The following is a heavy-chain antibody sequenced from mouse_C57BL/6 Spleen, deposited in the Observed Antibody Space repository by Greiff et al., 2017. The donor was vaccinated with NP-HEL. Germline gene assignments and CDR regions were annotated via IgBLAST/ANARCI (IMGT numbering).Heavy chain of an antibody. V-gene: IGHV1-54*01. Sequence: QVQLQQSGAELVRPGTSVKVSCKASGYAFTNYLIEWVKQRPGQGLEWIGVINPGSGGTNYNEKFKGKATLTADKSSSTAYMQLSSLTSEDSAVYFCAREWYYAMDYWGQGTSVTVSS. CDR2: INPGSGGT. J-gene: IGHJ4*01. D-gene: IGHD2-1*01. CDR3: AREWYYAMDY. CDR1: GYAFTNYL.